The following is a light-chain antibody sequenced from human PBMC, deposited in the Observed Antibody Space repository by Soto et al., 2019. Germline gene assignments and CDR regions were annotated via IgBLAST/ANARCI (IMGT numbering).Light chain of an antibody. V-gene: IGLV2-11*01. CDR3: CSYAGSHLYV. CDR2: DVT. J-gene: IGLJ1*01. CDR1: SSDVGGYNY. Sequence: SALTQPRSVSGSPGQSVTISCTGTSSDVGGYNYVSWYQHHPGKTPKLIIYDVTKRPSGVPDHFSGSKSGNTASLTISGLQADDEADYYCCSYAGSHLYVFGTGTKVTVL.